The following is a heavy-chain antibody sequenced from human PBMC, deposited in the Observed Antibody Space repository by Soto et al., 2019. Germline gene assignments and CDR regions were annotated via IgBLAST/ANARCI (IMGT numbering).Heavy chain of an antibody. Sequence: VGSLRLSCAASGFTFSDYYMSWIRQAPGKGLEWVSYISSSSSYTNYADSVKGRFTISRDNAKNSLYLQMNSLRAEDTAVYYCARDSLASGRFQTSLRFLEWLPVNWFDPWGQGTLVTVSS. CDR2: ISSSSSYT. CDR1: GFTFSDYY. V-gene: IGHV3-11*06. D-gene: IGHD3-3*01. CDR3: ARDSLASGRFQTSLRFLEWLPVNWFDP. J-gene: IGHJ5*02.